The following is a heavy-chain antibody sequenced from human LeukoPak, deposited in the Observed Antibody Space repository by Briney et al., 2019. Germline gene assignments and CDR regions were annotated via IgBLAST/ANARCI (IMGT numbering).Heavy chain of an antibody. Sequence: GESLKISCKGSGYSFTSYWIGWVRQMPGKGLEWMGIIYPGDSDTRYSPSFQGQVTISADKSISTAYLQWSSLKASDTAMYYCATTTLVYSSGWIFFDYWGQGTLVTVSS. J-gene: IGHJ4*02. D-gene: IGHD6-19*01. CDR2: IYPGDSDT. V-gene: IGHV5-51*01. CDR1: GYSFTSYW. CDR3: ATTTLVYSSGWIFFDY.